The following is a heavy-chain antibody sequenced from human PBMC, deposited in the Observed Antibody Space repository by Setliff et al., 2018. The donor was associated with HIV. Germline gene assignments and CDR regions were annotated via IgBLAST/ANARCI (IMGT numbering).Heavy chain of an antibody. CDR2: ISTTSSNT. CDR1: GFTFSSYG. V-gene: IGHV3-48*04. CDR3: ARGVRGVVNGMDV. Sequence: PGGSLRLSCAAFGFTFSSYGMSWVRQAPGKGLEWVSYISTTSSNTNYADSVKGRLTISRDNAKNTLSLQMNSLRAEDTAVYYCARGVRGVVNGMDVWGQGTTVTVSS. J-gene: IGHJ6*02. D-gene: IGHD3-10*01.